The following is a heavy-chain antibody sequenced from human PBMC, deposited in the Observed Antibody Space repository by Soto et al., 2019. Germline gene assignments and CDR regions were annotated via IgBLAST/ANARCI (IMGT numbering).Heavy chain of an antibody. Sequence: ESGGGLVQPGRSLRLSCAASGFTFSSYAMNWVRQAPGKGLEWVSAMSGTGGSTYYADSVKGRFTISRDNSKNTLYLQMNSLRVEDTAVFYCAKAGFSSGWSPSYFGYWGQGTLVTVSS. J-gene: IGHJ4*02. CDR2: MSGTGGST. CDR3: AKAGFSSGWSPSYFGY. V-gene: IGHV3-23*01. CDR1: GFTFSSYA. D-gene: IGHD6-19*01.